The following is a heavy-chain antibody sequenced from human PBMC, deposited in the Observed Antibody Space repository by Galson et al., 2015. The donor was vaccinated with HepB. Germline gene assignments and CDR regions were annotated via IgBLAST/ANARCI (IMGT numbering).Heavy chain of an antibody. Sequence: SLRLSCAASGFTFSSYGMHWVRQAPGKGLEWVAVIWYDGSNKYYADSVKGRFTISRDNSKNTLYLQMNSLRAEDTAVYYCARDSGYDYRFDYWGQGTLVTVSS. V-gene: IGHV3-33*01. D-gene: IGHD5-12*01. CDR3: ARDSGYDYRFDY. CDR2: IWYDGSNK. CDR1: GFTFSSYG. J-gene: IGHJ4*02.